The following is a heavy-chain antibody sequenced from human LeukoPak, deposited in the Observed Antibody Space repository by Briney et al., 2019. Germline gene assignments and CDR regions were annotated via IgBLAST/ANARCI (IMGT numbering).Heavy chain of an antibody. CDR3: ARDISVTYYDILTGYYKTDWFDP. V-gene: IGHV1-69*13. CDR2: IIPIFGTA. J-gene: IGHJ5*02. D-gene: IGHD3-9*01. CDR1: GYTFTTYG. Sequence: SVKVSCKASGYTFTTYGISWVRQAPGQGLEWMGGIIPIFGTANYAQKFQGRVTITADESTSTAYMELSSLRSEDTAVYYCARDISVTYYDILTGYYKTDWFDPWGQGTLVTVSS.